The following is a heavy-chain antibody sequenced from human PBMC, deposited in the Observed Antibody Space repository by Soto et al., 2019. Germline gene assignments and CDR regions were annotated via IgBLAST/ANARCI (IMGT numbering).Heavy chain of an antibody. CDR3: ARERIVEAYYYYYGMDV. CDR1: GYTFTGYY. J-gene: IGHJ6*02. D-gene: IGHD2-15*01. CDR2: INPNSGGT. V-gene: IGHV1-2*02. Sequence: ASVKVSCKASGYTFTGYYMHWVRQAPGQGLGWMGWINPNSGGTNYAQKFQGRVTMTRDTSISTAYMELSRLRSDDTAVYYCARERIVEAYYYYYGMDVWGQGTTVTVSS.